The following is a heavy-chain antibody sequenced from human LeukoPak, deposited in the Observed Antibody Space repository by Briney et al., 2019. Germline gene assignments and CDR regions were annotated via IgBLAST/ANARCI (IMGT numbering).Heavy chain of an antibody. J-gene: IGHJ3*02. Sequence: GGSLRPSCAASGFTFSSYGMHWVRQAPGKGLEWVAVIWYDGSNKYYADSVKGRFTISRDNSKNTLYLQMNSLRAEDTAVYYCARGDSSGYPDAFDIWGQGTMVTVSS. CDR3: ARGDSSGYPDAFDI. D-gene: IGHD3-22*01. CDR1: GFTFSSYG. V-gene: IGHV3-33*01. CDR2: IWYDGSNK.